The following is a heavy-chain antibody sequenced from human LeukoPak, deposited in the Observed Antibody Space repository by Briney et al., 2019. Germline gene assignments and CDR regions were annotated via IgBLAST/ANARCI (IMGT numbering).Heavy chain of an antibody. CDR3: ARGIYSYGYYFDY. D-gene: IGHD5-18*01. CDR1: GGSISSYY. V-gene: IGHV4-4*09. J-gene: IGHJ4*02. Sequence: SETLSLTCTVSGGSISSYYWSWIRQPPGKGLEWIGYIYTSGSTNYSPSLKSRVTISVDTSKNQFSLKLSSVTAADTAVYYCARGIYSYGYYFDYWGQGTLVTVSS. CDR2: IYTSGST.